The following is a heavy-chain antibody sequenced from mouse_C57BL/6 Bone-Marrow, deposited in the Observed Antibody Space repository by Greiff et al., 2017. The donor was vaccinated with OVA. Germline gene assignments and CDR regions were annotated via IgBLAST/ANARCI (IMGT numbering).Heavy chain of an antibody. CDR2: INPNNGGT. J-gene: IGHJ2*01. D-gene: IGHD1-1*01. CDR1: GYTFTDYY. V-gene: IGHV1-26*01. Sequence: VQLQQSGPELVKPGASVKISCKASGYTFTDYYMNWVKQSHGKSLEWIGDINPNNGGTSYNQKFKGKATLTVDKSSSTAYMELRSLTSEDSAVYYCARVITTVVADYWGQGTTLTVSS. CDR3: ARVITTVVADY.